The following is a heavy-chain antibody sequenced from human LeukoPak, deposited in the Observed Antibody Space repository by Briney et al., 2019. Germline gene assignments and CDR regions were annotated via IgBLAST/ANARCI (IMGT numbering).Heavy chain of an antibody. J-gene: IGHJ5*02. CDR3: ARGQGRAPCRRRFDP. D-gene: IGHD3-10*01. CDR1: GYTFTSYD. Sequence: ALVKVSCKASGYTFTSYDINWVRQATGQGLEWMGWMNPNSGNTGYAQKFQGRVTMTRNTSISTAYMELSSLRSEDTAVYYCARGQGRAPCRRRFDPWGQGTRVTVSS. CDR2: MNPNSGNT. V-gene: IGHV1-8*01.